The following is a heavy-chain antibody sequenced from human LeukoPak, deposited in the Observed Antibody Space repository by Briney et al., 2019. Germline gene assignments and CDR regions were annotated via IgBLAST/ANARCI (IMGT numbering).Heavy chain of an antibody. V-gene: IGHV1-46*01. J-gene: IGHJ4*02. CDR1: GYTFTSYY. CDR2: INPTGGST. D-gene: IGHD3-10*01. Sequence: ASVKVSCKASGYTFTSYYIHWVRQDPGQGLEWMGIINPTGGSTTYAQKLQGRVTMIRDTSTSTVYMELSSLRSEDTAVYYCARALLWFGDLHDYWGQGTLVTVSS. CDR3: ARALLWFGDLHDY.